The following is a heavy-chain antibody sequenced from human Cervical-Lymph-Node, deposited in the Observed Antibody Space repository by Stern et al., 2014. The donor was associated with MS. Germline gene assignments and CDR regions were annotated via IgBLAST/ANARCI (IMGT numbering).Heavy chain of an antibody. D-gene: IGHD2-2*01. CDR2: IYWDDSK. Sequence: VTLKESGPTLVKPTQTLTLTCTFSGFSLSTSGVGVGRIRQPPGKALEWLAFIYWDDSKRYSPSLKNRLTVTKDTSKNQVVLTMNNMDPVDTATFYCATHAPGVVPAALDYWGQGTLVTVS. CDR1: GFSLSTSGVG. CDR3: ATHAPGVVPAALDY. V-gene: IGHV2-5*02. J-gene: IGHJ4*02.